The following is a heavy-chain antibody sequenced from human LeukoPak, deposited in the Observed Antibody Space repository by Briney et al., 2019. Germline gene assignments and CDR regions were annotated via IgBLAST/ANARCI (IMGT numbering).Heavy chain of an antibody. D-gene: IGHD1-7*01. CDR1: GGTFNTYA. CDR3: ARDLGITGTYDNHCFDY. J-gene: IGHJ4*02. V-gene: IGHV1-69*11. CDR2: FIPILGTA. Sequence: AASVKVSCKASGGTFNTYAISWVRQAPGQGLEWMGRFIPILGTANYAQKFQGRVSITTDESTSTAYMQLSSLRSEDTAMYYCARDLGITGTYDNHCFDYWGQGTLVTVSS.